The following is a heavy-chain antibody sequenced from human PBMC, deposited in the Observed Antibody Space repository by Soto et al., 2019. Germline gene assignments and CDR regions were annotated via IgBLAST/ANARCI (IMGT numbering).Heavy chain of an antibody. D-gene: IGHD3-3*01. CDR1: GFTFSSYA. V-gene: IGHV3-23*01. CDR2: ISGSGGST. CDR3: AKESRITIFGVVTPDAFDI. J-gene: IGHJ3*02. Sequence: VGSLRHSCAASGFTFSSYAMSWVRQAPGKGLECVSAISGSGGSTYYADSVKGRFTISRDNSKNTLYLQMNSLRAEDTAVYYCAKESRITIFGVVTPDAFDIWGQGTMVTVSS.